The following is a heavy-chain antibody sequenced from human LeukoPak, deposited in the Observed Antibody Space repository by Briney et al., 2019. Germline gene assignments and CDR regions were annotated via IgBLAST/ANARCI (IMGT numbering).Heavy chain of an antibody. CDR1: GGSFSGYY. V-gene: IGHV4-34*01. CDR3: ARGGRQWLVRDFDY. D-gene: IGHD6-19*01. J-gene: IGHJ4*02. Sequence: SETLSLTCAVYGGSFSGYYWSWIRQPPGKGLEWIGEINHSGSTNYNPSLKSRVTISVDTSKNQFSLKLSSVTAADTAVYYCARGGRQWLVRDFDYWGPGTLVTVSS. CDR2: INHSGST.